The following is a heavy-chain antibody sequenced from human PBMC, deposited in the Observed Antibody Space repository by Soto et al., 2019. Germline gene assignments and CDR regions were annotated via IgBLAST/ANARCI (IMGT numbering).Heavy chain of an antibody. CDR3: AAAPVNKNNWPA. CDR2: ISGRGSDV. Sequence: GGSLRLSCVASGFPFSTYAMSWVRQAPGKGLEWVSSISGRGSDVYYADSVKGRFIVSRDNSKSTLFVQLNSLRADDTAVYYCAAAPVNKNNWPAWGQGTLVTVSS. V-gene: IGHV3-23*01. J-gene: IGHJ5*02. D-gene: IGHD1-1*01. CDR1: GFPFSTYA.